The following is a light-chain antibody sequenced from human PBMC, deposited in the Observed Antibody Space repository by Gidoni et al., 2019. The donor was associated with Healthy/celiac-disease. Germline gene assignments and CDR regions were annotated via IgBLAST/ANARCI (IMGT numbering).Light chain of an antibody. Sequence: QSVLTQPPSVSGAPGQRVTISCTGSSSNSGAGYDVHLYQQLPGTAPKLLIYGTSNRPSGVPDRFSGSKSGTSASLAITGLQAEDEADYYCQSYDSSLSGSVFGGGTKLTVL. CDR3: QSYDSSLSGSV. V-gene: IGLV1-40*01. CDR1: SSNSGAGYD. CDR2: GTS. J-gene: IGLJ2*01.